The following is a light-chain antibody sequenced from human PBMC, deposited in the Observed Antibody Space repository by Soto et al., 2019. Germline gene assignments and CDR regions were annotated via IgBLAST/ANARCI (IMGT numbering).Light chain of an antibody. J-gene: IGLJ2*01. V-gene: IGLV1-51*01. Sequence: QSVLTQPPSVSAAPGETVTLSCSGSTSNIGSHYVSWYQQFPRTAPKLLIYDDDRRPSGMPDRFSGSKSGTSATLGITGLQTGDEADYYCATWDSSLNVVLFGGGTKVTVL. CDR2: DDD. CDR3: ATWDSSLNVVL. CDR1: TSNIGSHY.